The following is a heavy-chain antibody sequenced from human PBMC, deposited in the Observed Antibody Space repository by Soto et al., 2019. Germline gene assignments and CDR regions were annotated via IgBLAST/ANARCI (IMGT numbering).Heavy chain of an antibody. V-gene: IGHV3-23*01. CDR2: IDGTGAYI. CDR1: GFTFSSYP. D-gene: IGHD1-1*01. Sequence: EVQLLESGGGLVQPGGSLRRSCTASGFTFSSYPMTWVRQAPGKGLEWVSAIDGTGAYIYYINSVKGRFTISRDNSKNTLYLQMNSLRAEDTAVYYCARNMAKPTYDSWGQGTLVTVSP. J-gene: IGHJ5*01. CDR3: ARNMAKPTYDS.